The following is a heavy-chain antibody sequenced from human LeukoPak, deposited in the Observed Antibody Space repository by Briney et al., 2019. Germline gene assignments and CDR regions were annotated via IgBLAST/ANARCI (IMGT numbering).Heavy chain of an antibody. CDR1: GFTVSSNF. CDR3: ATTTAHSSGWYFDY. CDR2: LYSGGNT. J-gene: IGHJ4*02. V-gene: IGHV3-53*01. D-gene: IGHD6-19*01. Sequence: GGSLRLSCAGSGFTVSSNFMSWVRQAPGKGLEWVSILYSGGNTYYAESVKGRFTISRGNSKNTLYLQMNSPRAEDTAAYYCATTTAHSSGWYFDYWGQGTLVTVSS.